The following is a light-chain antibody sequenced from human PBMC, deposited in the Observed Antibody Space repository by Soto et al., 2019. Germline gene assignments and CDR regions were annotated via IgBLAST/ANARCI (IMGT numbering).Light chain of an antibody. Sequence: EIVLTQSPGTLSLSPGERATLSCRASQSVSSSYLAWYQQKPGQAPRLLIYGASSRATGFPDRFSGSGSGPDFTLTISRLEPEDFAVYYCQHLRTFGQGTKLEIK. CDR1: QSVSSSY. CDR3: QHLRT. J-gene: IGKJ2*01. CDR2: GAS. V-gene: IGKV3-20*01.